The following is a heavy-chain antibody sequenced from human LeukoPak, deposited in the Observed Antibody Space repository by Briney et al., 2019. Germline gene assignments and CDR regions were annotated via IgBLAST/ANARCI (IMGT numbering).Heavy chain of an antibody. D-gene: IGHD1-26*01. Sequence: GGSLRLSCAASGFTFSSYWMSWVRQAPGKGLEWVANIKQDGSEKSYVDSVKGRFTISRDNAKNSLYLQMNSLRAEDTAVYYCARDRLIVVGATRYWGQGTLVIVSS. CDR2: IKQDGSEK. CDR3: ARDRLIVVGATRY. CDR1: GFTFSSYW. J-gene: IGHJ4*02. V-gene: IGHV3-7*01.